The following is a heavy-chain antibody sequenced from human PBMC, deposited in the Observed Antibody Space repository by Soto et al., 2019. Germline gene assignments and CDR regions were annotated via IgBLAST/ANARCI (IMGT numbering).Heavy chain of an antibody. CDR2: INTAGSTK. D-gene: IGHD3-9*01. CDR1: GFTFSNFE. Sequence: GGSLRLSCSASGFTFSNFEMHWVRQAPGKGLEWVSYINTAGSTKYYAESVKGRFTISRDNARNSLFLQMNSLRAEDTAVYYCARAECSSPDCLTAYYSYGLDGCGQGSTVTVYS. J-gene: IGHJ6*02. V-gene: IGHV3-48*03. CDR3: ARAECSSPDCLTAYYSYGLDG.